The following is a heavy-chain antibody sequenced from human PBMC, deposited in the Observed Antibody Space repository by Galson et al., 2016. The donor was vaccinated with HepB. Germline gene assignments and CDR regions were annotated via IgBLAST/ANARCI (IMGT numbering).Heavy chain of an antibody. CDR1: GFTFSSYA. CDR2: ISSDGRNK. J-gene: IGHJ6*02. CDR3: ARDHLGYSDSRGYYFYYGMDV. V-gene: IGHV3-30*04. D-gene: IGHD3-22*01. Sequence: SLRLSCAVSGFTFSSYAMHWVRQAPGKGLEWVAVISSDGRNKYSADSVRGRFTISRDNSKNTLSLQMNSLRAEDTAVYYCARDHLGYSDSRGYYFYYGMDVWGQGTTVSVSS.